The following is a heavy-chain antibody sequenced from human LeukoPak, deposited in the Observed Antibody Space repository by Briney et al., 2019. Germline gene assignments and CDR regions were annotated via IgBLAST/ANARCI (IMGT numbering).Heavy chain of an antibody. CDR1: GFTFSSYS. CDR3: ARVPRGATTLYFDY. J-gene: IGHJ4*02. D-gene: IGHD5-12*01. Sequence: GGSLRLSCAASGFTFSSYSMNWVRQAPGKGLEWVSSISSSSSYIYYADSVKGRFTISRDNAKNSLYLQMNSLRAKDTAVYYCARVPRGATTLYFDYWGQGTLVTVSS. CDR2: ISSSSSYI. V-gene: IGHV3-21*01.